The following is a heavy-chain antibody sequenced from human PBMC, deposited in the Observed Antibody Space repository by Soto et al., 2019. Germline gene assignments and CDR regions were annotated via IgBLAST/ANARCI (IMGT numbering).Heavy chain of an antibody. CDR2: ISGSAGST. Sequence: EVRLLESGGGLVQSGGSLRLSCAASGLTFGSYGMSWVRQAPGKGLEWVSAISGSAGSTYHADSVKGRFTISRDNAKNSVYLEMNRLRDEDTGVYYCAREEESVGSPPSGFHPWGQGVLVTVSS. CDR1: GLTFGSYG. V-gene: IGHV3-23*01. J-gene: IGHJ5*02. CDR3: AREEESVGSPPSGFHP. D-gene: IGHD3-10*01.